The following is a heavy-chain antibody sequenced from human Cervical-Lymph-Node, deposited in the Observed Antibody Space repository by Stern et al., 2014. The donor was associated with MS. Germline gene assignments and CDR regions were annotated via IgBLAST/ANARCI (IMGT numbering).Heavy chain of an antibody. D-gene: IGHD6-6*01. CDR2: INTNTGIP. CDR1: GYTLTTYI. CDR3: ARGHRDYSSSPYFDY. J-gene: IGHJ4*01. Sequence: QVPLVQAGSELKKPGASVKVSCKASGYTLTTYIMNWLRQAPGQGLEWMGWINTNTGIPTYAQGFTGRFVFSLDTSVSTTYLQISSLKAEDTAVYYCARGHRDYSSSPYFDYWGHGTLVPVSS. V-gene: IGHV7-4-1*02.